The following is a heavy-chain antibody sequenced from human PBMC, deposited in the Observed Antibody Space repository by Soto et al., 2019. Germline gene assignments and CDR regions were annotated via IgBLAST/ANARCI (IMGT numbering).Heavy chain of an antibody. CDR2: IWYDGSNK. J-gene: IGHJ6*02. Sequence: PGGSLRLSCAASGFSFSSYGMHWVRQAPGKGLEWVAVIWYDGSNKYYADSAKGRFTISRDNSKNTLYLQMNSLRAEDTAVYYCARDLYYDFWSGYPNYYYYGMDVWGQGTTVTVSS. D-gene: IGHD3-3*01. CDR3: ARDLYYDFWSGYPNYYYYGMDV. V-gene: IGHV3-33*01. CDR1: GFSFSSYG.